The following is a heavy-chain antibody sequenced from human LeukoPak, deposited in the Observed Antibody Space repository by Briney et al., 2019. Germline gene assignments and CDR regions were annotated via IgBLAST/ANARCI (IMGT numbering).Heavy chain of an antibody. V-gene: IGHV3-7*05. CDR1: GFTFSRYW. J-gene: IGHJ4*02. D-gene: IGHD5-12*01. CDR3: ARGAGSGYDWGNLDY. Sequence: GGSLRLSCAASGFTFSRYWMSWVRQAPGKGLEWVANIKEDGSETYYVDSVKGRFTISRDNAKNSLYLQMNSLRAEDTAAYYCARGAGSGYDWGNLDYWGQGTLVTVSS. CDR2: IKEDGSET.